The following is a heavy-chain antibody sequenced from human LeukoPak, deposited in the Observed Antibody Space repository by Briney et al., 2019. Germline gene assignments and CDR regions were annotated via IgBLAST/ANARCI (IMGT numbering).Heavy chain of an antibody. D-gene: IGHD5-18*01. CDR3: ARDKARGYSYGNWYFDL. V-gene: IGHV3-11*01. CDR1: GFTFSDYY. CDR2: ISSSGSNTI. J-gene: IGHJ2*01. Sequence: GGSLRLSCAASGFTFSDYYMSWIRQAPGKGLEWVSCISSSGSNTIYYADSVKGRFTISRDNAKTSLYLQMNSLRAEDTAVYYCARDKARGYSYGNWYFDLWGRGTLVTVSS.